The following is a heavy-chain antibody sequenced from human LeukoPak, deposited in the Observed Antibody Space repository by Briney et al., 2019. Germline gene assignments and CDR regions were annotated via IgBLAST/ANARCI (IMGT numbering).Heavy chain of an antibody. CDR2: ISYDGSNK. CDR1: GFTFSSYA. D-gene: IGHD6-6*01. J-gene: IGHJ4*02. CDR3: ARDLVRKYSRSSQYDY. Sequence: GRSLRLSCAASGFTFSSYAMHWVRQAPGKGLEWVAVISYDGSNKYYADSVKGRFTISRDNSKNTLYLQMNSLRAEDTAVYYCARDLVRKYSRSSQYDYWGQGTLVTVSS. V-gene: IGHV3-30-3*01.